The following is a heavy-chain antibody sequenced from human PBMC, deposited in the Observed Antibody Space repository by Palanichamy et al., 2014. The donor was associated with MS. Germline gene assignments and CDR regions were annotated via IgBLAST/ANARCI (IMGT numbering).Heavy chain of an antibody. CDR2: IWFDGSRK. CDR1: GFTFDSHV. D-gene: IGHD2-21*01. Sequence: QVHLMESGGGVVQPGRSLRISCSASGFTFDSHVLHWVRQAPGKGLEWVALIWFDGSRKESADPVQGRFSISRDNSNNMLYLEMNTLSAEDTAVYYCAKTRLRRGGGEDFDHWDQGALVTVSS. V-gene: IGHV3-33*03. CDR3: AKTRLRRGGGEDFDH. J-gene: IGHJ4*02.